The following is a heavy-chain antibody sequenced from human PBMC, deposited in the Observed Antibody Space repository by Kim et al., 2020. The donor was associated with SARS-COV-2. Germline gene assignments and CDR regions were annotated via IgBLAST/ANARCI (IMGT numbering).Heavy chain of an antibody. D-gene: IGHD5-18*01. V-gene: IGHV3-33*08. Sequence: VGSLRLSCAASGFTFSSYGMHWVRQAPGKGLEWVAVIWYDGSNKYYADSVKGRFTISRDNSKNTLYLQMNSLRAEDTAVYYCARDGGYSYGDSNYYYYGMDVWGQGTTVTVSS. J-gene: IGHJ6*02. CDR2: IWYDGSNK. CDR1: GFTFSSYG. CDR3: ARDGGYSYGDSNYYYYGMDV.